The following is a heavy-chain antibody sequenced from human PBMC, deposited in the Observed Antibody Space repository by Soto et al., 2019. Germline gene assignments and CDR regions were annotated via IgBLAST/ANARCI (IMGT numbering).Heavy chain of an antibody. CDR3: VKDDGGYPSTAPH. CDR2: ISGSGART. D-gene: IGHD3-22*01. CDR1: GITISNYP. Sequence: EVQLLESGGGLVQPGGSLRLSCAASGITISNYPMSWVRQTPGKGLDWVSGISGSGARTYYADSAKGRFTISKDISKNSLSLQLDSLGVEDTAVYFCVKDDGGYPSTAPHLGQGTLVTVSS. J-gene: IGHJ4*02. V-gene: IGHV3-23*01.